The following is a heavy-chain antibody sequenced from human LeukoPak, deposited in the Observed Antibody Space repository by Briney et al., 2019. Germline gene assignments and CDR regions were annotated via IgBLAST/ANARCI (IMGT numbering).Heavy chain of an antibody. CDR1: GYTFTGYY. D-gene: IGHD2-15*01. Sequence: ASVKVSCKASGYTFTGYYMHWVRQAPGQGLEWMGWISAYNGNTNYAQKLQGRVTMTTDTSTSTAYMELRSLRSDDTAVYYCARDLGGRYCSGGSCYSAHGYWGQGTLVTVSS. CDR2: ISAYNGNT. V-gene: IGHV1-18*04. J-gene: IGHJ4*02. CDR3: ARDLGGRYCSGGSCYSAHGY.